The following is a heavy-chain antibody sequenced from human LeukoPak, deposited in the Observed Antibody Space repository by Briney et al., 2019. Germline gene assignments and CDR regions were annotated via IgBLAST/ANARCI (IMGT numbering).Heavy chain of an antibody. CDR1: GFTFSSYA. J-gene: IGHJ4*02. Sequence: GGSLRLSCAASGFTFSSYAMHWVRQAPGKGLEWVAVISFDGSNKYYADSVKGRFTTSRDNSKNTLYLQMNSPRAEDTALYYCAKDQGDNSNYWGFDYWGQGTLVTVSS. CDR3: AKDQGDNSNYWGFDY. D-gene: IGHD4-11*01. V-gene: IGHV3-30*04. CDR2: ISFDGSNK.